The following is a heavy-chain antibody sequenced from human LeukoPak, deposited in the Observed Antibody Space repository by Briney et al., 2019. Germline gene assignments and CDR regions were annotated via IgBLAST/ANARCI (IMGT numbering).Heavy chain of an antibody. V-gene: IGHV3-23*01. D-gene: IGHD3-9*01. J-gene: IGHJ6*02. CDR2: ISDSGGSI. Sequence: GGSLRLSCAASGSTFRNYAMSWVRHAPGKGLEWVSTISDSGGSIYYADSVKGRFTISRDNSKITLYLQMTSLRAEDTAVYYCARDRLLRYFDYGMDVWGQGTTVTASS. CDR3: ARDRLLRYFDYGMDV. CDR1: GSTFRNYA.